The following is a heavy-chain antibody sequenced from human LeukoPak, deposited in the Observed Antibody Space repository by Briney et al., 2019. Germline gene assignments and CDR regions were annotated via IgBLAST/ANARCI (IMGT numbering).Heavy chain of an antibody. V-gene: IGHV3-21*01. CDR1: GFTFSNFA. CDR2: IGSSGIHI. D-gene: IGHD6-13*01. CDR3: ARGEGGSWYAFPKH. J-gene: IGHJ1*01. Sequence: GGSLRLSCGTSGFTFSNFAFLWVPQAPGKGLEWVSSIGSSGIHISHGDSRKGPSTIARNNARNSVYIQMSSLRGEDTSVYYCARGEGGSWYAFPKHWGQGTLVTVSS.